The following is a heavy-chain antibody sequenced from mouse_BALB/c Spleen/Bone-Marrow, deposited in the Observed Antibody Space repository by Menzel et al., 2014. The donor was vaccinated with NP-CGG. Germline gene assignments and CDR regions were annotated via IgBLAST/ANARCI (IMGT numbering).Heavy chain of an antibody. J-gene: IGHJ4*01. CDR3: ARHRDAMDY. Sequence: EVKVVESGGDLVKPGGSLKLSCAASGFTFSSYGMSWVRQTPDKRLEWVATISSGGSYTYYPDSVKGRFTISRDSAKNTLYLQMSSLKSEGTAMYYCARHRDAMDYWGQGTSVTVSS. D-gene: IGHD3-3*01. CDR2: ISSGGSYT. CDR1: GFTFSSYG. V-gene: IGHV5-6*01.